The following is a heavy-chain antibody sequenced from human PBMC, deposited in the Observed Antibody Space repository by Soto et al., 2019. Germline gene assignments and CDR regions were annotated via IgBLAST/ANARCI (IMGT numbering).Heavy chain of an antibody. J-gene: IGHJ6*02. Sequence: GGSLRLSCAASGFTFSSYEMNWVRQAPGKGLEWVSYISSSGSTIYYADSVKGRFTISRDNAKNSLYLQMNRLRAEDTAVYYLARYRTDSYGMDVWGQGTTVTVSS. CDR1: GFTFSSYE. CDR3: ARYRTDSYGMDV. CDR2: ISSSGSTI. V-gene: IGHV3-48*03. D-gene: IGHD1-26*01.